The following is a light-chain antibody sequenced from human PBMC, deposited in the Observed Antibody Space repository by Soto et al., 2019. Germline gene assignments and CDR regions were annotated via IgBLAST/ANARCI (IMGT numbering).Light chain of an antibody. J-gene: IGLJ1*01. V-gene: IGLV1-40*01. CDR3: QSYDSSLSGFYV. CDR1: SSNIGAGYD. CDR2: ANS. Sequence: QSVLTQPPSVSAAPGQRVTISCTGSSSNIGAGYDVHWYQQLPGRAPKLLIYANSNRPSGVPDRFSGSRSGTSASLAITGLQAEDEADYSCQSYDSSLSGFYVFGTGTKLTVL.